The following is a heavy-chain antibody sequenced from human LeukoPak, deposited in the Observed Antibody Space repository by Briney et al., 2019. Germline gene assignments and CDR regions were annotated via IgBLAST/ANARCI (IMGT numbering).Heavy chain of an antibody. CDR2: ITSSSSYI. CDR1: GFTFSRFT. CDR3: TRDGDTGMAGGYYYYMDV. D-gene: IGHD5-18*01. V-gene: IGHV3-21*01. Sequence: PGGSLRLSCAASGFTFSRFTMNWVRQAPGKGLEWVSSITSSSSYIYYADSVKGRFSISRDNAKNSLYLQMNTLRAEDTAVYYCTRDGDTGMAGGYYYYMDVWGKGTTVTVSS. J-gene: IGHJ6*03.